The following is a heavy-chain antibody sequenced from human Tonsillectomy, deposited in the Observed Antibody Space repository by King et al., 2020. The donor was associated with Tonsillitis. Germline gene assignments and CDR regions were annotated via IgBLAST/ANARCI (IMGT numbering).Heavy chain of an antibody. CDR3: AKAVYCSGDGGHGFFDY. Sequence: VQLVESAGGLVQPGGCLRLSCAASGFTFITFATGWVRQPPGKGLEWVASLRVTVGPTYYADSVKGRFTISRDNSKNTLYLQMNSLSAEDTAVSYCAKAVYCSGDGGHGFFDYWGQGTLVTVSS. CDR1: GFTFITFA. V-gene: IGHV3-23*04. J-gene: IGHJ4*02. D-gene: IGHD2-15*01. CDR2: LRVTVGPT.